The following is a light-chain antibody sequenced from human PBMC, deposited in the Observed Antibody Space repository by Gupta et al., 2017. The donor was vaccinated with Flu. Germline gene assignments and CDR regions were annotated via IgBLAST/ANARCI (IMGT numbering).Light chain of an antibody. Sequence: GDQLSKQYVYWYHQRPGQAPLLVIYKDTEGPSGIPERFSGSSSGTTATLTISLVQAEDEGDYYCQSGDSNVAFPWVFGGGTKVTVV. V-gene: IGLV3-25*03. J-gene: IGLJ3*02. CDR2: KDT. CDR1: QLSKQY. CDR3: QSGDSNVAFPWV.